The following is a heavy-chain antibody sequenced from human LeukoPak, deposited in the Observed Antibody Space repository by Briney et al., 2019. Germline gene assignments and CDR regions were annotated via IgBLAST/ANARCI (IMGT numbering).Heavy chain of an antibody. CDR2: IYYSGST. Sequence: SETLSLTCTVSGASISSYYWSWIRQPPGKGLEWIGYIYYSGSTNYNPSLKNRVTISVDTSKNQFSLKLSSVTAADTAVYYCARAKDCGGACYPFDYWGQGTLVTVSS. CDR1: GASISSYY. D-gene: IGHD2-21*02. J-gene: IGHJ4*02. CDR3: ARAKDCGGACYPFDY. V-gene: IGHV4-59*01.